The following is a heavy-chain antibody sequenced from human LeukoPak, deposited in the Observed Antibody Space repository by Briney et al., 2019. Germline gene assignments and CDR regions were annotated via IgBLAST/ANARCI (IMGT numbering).Heavy chain of an antibody. Sequence: SVKVSCKASGGTFSSYAISWVRQAPGQGLEWMGGIIPIFGTANYAQKFQGRVTITAGESTSTAYMELSSLRSEDTAVYYCAREDDSSGPFDYWGQGTLVTVSS. CDR2: IIPIFGTA. V-gene: IGHV1-69*13. J-gene: IGHJ4*02. CDR3: AREDDSSGPFDY. D-gene: IGHD3-22*01. CDR1: GGTFSSYA.